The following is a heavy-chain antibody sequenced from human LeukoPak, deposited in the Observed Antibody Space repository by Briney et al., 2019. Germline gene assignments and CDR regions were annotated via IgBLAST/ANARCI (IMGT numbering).Heavy chain of an antibody. CDR1: GYTFTDYY. V-gene: IGHV1-2*06. Sequence: ASVKVSCKASGYTFTDYYMHWVRQAPGQGLEWMGRINPNSGGTNYAQKFQGRVTMTRDSSISIGYMELSRLKSDDTAVYYCMADKKLGDFDYWGQGTLVTVSS. CDR3: MADKKLGDFDY. CDR2: INPNSGGT. J-gene: IGHJ4*02. D-gene: IGHD7-27*01.